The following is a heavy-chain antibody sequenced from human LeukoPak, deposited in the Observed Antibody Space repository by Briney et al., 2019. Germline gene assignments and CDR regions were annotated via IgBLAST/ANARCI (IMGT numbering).Heavy chain of an antibody. CDR2: ISGSADNT. CDR1: GFTFSSYA. CDR3: AKQGFGC. V-gene: IGHV3-23*01. J-gene: IGHJ4*02. Sequence: GGSLRLSCAASGFTFSSYAMSWVRQAPGKGLEWVSTISGSADNTNYAEAVKGRFTISRDNSKNTMYLQMNSLRAEDTAVYYCAKQGFGCWGQGTLVTVSS.